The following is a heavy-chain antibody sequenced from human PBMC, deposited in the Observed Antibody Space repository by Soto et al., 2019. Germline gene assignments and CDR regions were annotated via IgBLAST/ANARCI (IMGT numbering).Heavy chain of an antibody. J-gene: IGHJ4*02. CDR1: GVSFSNNW. CDR3: AREIVVARGASYFDY. D-gene: IGHD2-2*01. Sequence: GRSLRLPYVGAGVSFSNNWRTWVRQAPGKGLEWVGNIRQDGSEKNYVDSVKGRFTISRDNAKNSLYLQMNSLRAEDTAVYYCAREIVVARGASYFDYWGPGTLVTVSS. V-gene: IGHV3-7*04. CDR2: IRQDGSEK.